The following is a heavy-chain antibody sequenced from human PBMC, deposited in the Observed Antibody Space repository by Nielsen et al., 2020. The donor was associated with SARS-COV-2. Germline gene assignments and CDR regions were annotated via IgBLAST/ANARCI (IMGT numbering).Heavy chain of an antibody. Sequence: GESLKISCAASGFTFSSYGMHWVRQAPGKGLEWVAVILYDGSNKYYADSVKGRFTISRDNSKNTLYLQMNSLRGEDTAVYYCAKDLGAAAGVFDYWGQGTLVTVSS. CDR2: ILYDGSNK. J-gene: IGHJ4*02. CDR3: AKDLGAAAGVFDY. CDR1: GFTFSSYG. V-gene: IGHV3-30*18. D-gene: IGHD6-13*01.